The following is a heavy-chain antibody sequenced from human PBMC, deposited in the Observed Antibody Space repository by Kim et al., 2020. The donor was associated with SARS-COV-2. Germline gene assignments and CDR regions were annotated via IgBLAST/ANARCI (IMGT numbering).Heavy chain of an antibody. V-gene: IGHV3-53*01. D-gene: IGHD1-1*01. CDR2: IYSGGGT. CDR1: GFTVSNNH. Sequence: GGSLRLSCAASGFTVSNNHMTWVRQAPGKGLEWVSNIYSGGGTYYADSVKGRFTMSRDNSKNMVYLQMNSLRVEDTAMYYCARDPPGTATGTRWGQGTLVTVSA. J-gene: IGHJ4*02. CDR3: ARDPPGTATGTR.